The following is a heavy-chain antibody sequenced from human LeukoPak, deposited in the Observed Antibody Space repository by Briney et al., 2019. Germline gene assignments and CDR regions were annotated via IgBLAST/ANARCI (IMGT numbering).Heavy chain of an antibody. CDR2: IKEDGSDK. V-gene: IGHV3-7*01. CDR1: GFTFSGFW. D-gene: IGHD5-24*01. CDR3: AKEGRGAYDYDH. Sequence: GGSLRLSCAASGFTFSGFWMGWVRQAPGKGLEWVANIKEDGSDKYYVDSVKGRFTISRDNAKNALYLQMNSLRAEDTAVYYCAKEGRGAYDYDHWGQGTLLTVSS. J-gene: IGHJ5*02.